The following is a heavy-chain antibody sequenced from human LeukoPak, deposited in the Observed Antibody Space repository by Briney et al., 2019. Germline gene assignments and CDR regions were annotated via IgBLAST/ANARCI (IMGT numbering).Heavy chain of an antibody. CDR1: GFTFSTYW. CDR2: INGDGSTT. D-gene: IGHD3-10*01. J-gene: IGHJ4*02. Sequence: PGGSLRLSCAASGFTFSTYWMHWVRQAPGKGPLWVSHINGDGSTTNYADSGKGRFTISRDNAKNTLYLQMNSLRAEDTAVYYCAEAASVRGVSYWGQGTLVTVSS. CDR3: AEAASVRGVSY. V-gene: IGHV3-74*01.